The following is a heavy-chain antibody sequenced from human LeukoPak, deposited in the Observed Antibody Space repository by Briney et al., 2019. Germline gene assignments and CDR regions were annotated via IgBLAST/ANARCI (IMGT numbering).Heavy chain of an antibody. Sequence: GASVKVSCKASGYTFTGYYMHWVRQAPGQGLEWMGWINPNSGGTNYAQKFQGRVTMTRDTSISTAYMGLSRLRSDDTAVYYCARGRAPGRYYYYGMDVWGQGTTVTVSS. D-gene: IGHD1-14*01. V-gene: IGHV1-2*02. J-gene: IGHJ6*02. CDR1: GYTFTGYY. CDR2: INPNSGGT. CDR3: ARGRAPGRYYYYGMDV.